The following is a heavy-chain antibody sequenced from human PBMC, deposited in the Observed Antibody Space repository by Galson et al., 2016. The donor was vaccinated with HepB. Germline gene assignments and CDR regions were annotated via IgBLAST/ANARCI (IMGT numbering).Heavy chain of an antibody. J-gene: IGHJ4*02. CDR2: IKQDGSEK. CDR1: GFSFSNYW. Sequence: SLRLSCAASGFSFSNYWMTWVRQAPGKGLEWVANIKQDGSEKYYVDSVKGRFTISRDNAKNSLYLQMNSLRVEDTAVYYCARGNWNDDGDYGGVNYWGQGTLVTVSS. D-gene: IGHD4-17*01. CDR3: ARGNWNDDGDYGGVNY. V-gene: IGHV3-7*01.